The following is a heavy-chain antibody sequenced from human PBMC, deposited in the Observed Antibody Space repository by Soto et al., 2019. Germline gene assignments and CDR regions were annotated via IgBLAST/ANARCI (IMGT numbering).Heavy chain of an antibody. V-gene: IGHV1-18*01. Sequence: ASVKVSCKASGYGFSNYGISWVRQAPGQGLEWMGWINAYNDNTNYAQKLQGRVTMTKDTSTSTAYMERRSLRSDDTAVYFCATVELRPGPPPNDDWGQGTLVTVCS. CDR3: ATVELRPGPPPNDD. D-gene: IGHD6-6*01. CDR1: GYGFSNYG. J-gene: IGHJ4*02. CDR2: INAYNDNT.